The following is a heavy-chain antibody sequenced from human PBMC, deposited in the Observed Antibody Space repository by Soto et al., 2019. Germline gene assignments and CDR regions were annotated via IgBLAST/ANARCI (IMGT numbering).Heavy chain of an antibody. CDR2: MNPNSGNT. V-gene: IGHV1-8*01. CDR3: ASGAQSHYGMDV. J-gene: IGHJ6*02. CDR1: GYTFTSYD. Sequence: GASVKVSCKASGYTFTSYDINWVRQATGQGLEWMGWMNPNSGNTGYAQKFQGRVTITRNTSISTAYMELSSLRSEDTAVYYCASGAQSHYGMDVWGQGTTVTVSS.